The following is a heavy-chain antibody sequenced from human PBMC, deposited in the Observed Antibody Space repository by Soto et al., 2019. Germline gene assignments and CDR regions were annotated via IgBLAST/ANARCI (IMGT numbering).Heavy chain of an antibody. D-gene: IGHD3-22*01. J-gene: IGHJ4*02. Sequence: GGSLRLSCAASGFTFSNSWMNWVRQAPGKGLEWVANIKEDGTAKYYLDSVKGRFTFSRDNVKNSLYLQMNSLRAEDTAMYYCTTDRGYLTFDYWGPGTLVTVSS. CDR1: GFTFSNSW. CDR3: TTDRGYLTFDY. V-gene: IGHV3-7*01. CDR2: IKEDGTAK.